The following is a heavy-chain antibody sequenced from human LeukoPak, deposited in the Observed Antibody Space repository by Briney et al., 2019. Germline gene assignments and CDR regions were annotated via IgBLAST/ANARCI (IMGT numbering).Heavy chain of an antibody. CDR3: ARDRQGYYDSSGYFLTYLDY. Sequence: GGSLRLSCAASGFTFSSYAMHWVRQAPGKGLEWVAVISYDGSNKYYADSVKGRFTISRDNSKNTLYLQMNSLRAEDTAVYYCARDRQGYYDSSGYFLTYLDYWGQGTLVTVSS. CDR1: GFTFSSYA. V-gene: IGHV3-30-3*01. D-gene: IGHD3-22*01. CDR2: ISYDGSNK. J-gene: IGHJ4*02.